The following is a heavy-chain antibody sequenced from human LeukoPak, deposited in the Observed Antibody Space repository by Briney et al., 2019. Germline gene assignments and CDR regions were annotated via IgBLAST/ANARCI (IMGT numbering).Heavy chain of an antibody. CDR1: GYTFTGYC. D-gene: IGHD5-18*01. Sequence: GASVKVSCKASGYTFTGYCMHWVRQAPGQGLEWMGWINPNSGGTNYAQKFQGRVTMTRDTSISTAYMELSRLRSDDTAVYYCASDGQLWKQARYNWFDPWGQGTLVTVSS. V-gene: IGHV1-2*02. CDR3: ASDGQLWKQARYNWFDP. CDR2: INPNSGGT. J-gene: IGHJ5*02.